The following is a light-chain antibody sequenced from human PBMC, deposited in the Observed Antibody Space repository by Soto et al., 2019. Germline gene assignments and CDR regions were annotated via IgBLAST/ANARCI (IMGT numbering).Light chain of an antibody. CDR2: DAS. CDR3: QQRSNWPST. CDR1: QSVSSY. Sequence: EIVLTQSPATLPLSPGERAALPCRASQSVSSYLARYQQKPGQAPRLLIYDASKRAPGIPARFTGSGSGTEFTLTISSLEPEDFADYFCQQRSNWPSTFGGGTKVEI. J-gene: IGKJ4*01. V-gene: IGKV3-11*01.